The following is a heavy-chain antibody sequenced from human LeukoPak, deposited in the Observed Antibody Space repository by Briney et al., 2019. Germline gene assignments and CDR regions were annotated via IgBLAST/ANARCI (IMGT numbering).Heavy chain of an antibody. CDR3: RVEMATISRAYFDY. J-gene: IGHJ4*02. D-gene: IGHD5-24*01. V-gene: IGHV3-30-3*01. Sequence: GGSLRLSCAVSGFSISTYIMHWVRQAPGKGLEWVAVISYDGNNKHVADSVKDRITTSRDNSKNTLYLQMNSLRAEDTAVYYCRVEMATISRAYFDYWGQGTLVTVSS. CDR1: GFSISTYI. CDR2: ISYDGNNK.